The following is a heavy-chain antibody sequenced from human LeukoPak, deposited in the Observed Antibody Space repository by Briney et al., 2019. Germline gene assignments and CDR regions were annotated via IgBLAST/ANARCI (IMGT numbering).Heavy chain of an antibody. CDR2: SDWDEDK. Sequence: SGPTLLHPTRTLTLTFTFSGFSLGTRGGGVGGIRQPPEKALERLSLSDWDEDKHYSPSLKSGLTITKDTSKNQVVLTMTNMDPVDTATYYCAHQGRRGSTKITYFDYWGQGTLVTVSS. CDR1: GFSLGTRGGG. CDR3: AHQGRRGSTKITYFDY. D-gene: IGHD6-13*01. J-gene: IGHJ4*02. V-gene: IGHV2-5*02.